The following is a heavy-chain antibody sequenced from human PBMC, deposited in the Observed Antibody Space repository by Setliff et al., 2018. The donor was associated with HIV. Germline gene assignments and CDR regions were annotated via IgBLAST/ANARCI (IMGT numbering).Heavy chain of an antibody. V-gene: IGHV4-39*06. CDR2: IYYSGST. CDR1: GGSMSSSSYY. J-gene: IGHJ6*03. D-gene: IGHD3-3*01. CDR3: AREDFWSGDQDYYYMDV. Sequence: LSLTCTVSGGSMSSSSYYWGWIRQPPGKGLEWIGSIYYSGSTYYNPSLKSRVTISVDTSKNQFPLKLSSVTAADTAVYYCAREDFWSGDQDYYYMDVWGKGTTVTVSS.